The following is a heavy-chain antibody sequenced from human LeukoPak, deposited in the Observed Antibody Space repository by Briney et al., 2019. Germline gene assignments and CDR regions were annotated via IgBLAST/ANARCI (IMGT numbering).Heavy chain of an antibody. CDR3: VKDRYSSGWYLDY. J-gene: IGHJ4*02. D-gene: IGHD6-19*01. Sequence: PGGSLRLSCSASGFIFRSYAMHWVRQAPGKGLEYVSAMSSNGGTTYYADSVKGRFTISRDNSKNTLYLQMSSLRAEDTAVYYCVKDRYSSGWYLDYWGQGTLVTVSS. CDR1: GFIFRSYA. CDR2: MSSNGGTT. V-gene: IGHV3-64D*09.